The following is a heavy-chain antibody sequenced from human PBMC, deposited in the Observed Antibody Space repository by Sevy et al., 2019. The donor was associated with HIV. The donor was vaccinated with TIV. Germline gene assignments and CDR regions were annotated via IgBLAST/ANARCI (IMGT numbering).Heavy chain of an antibody. CDR3: TRRLSGSSSGRWFDP. V-gene: IGHV4-39*01. CDR1: GASISSSSYY. D-gene: IGHD6-6*01. J-gene: IGHJ5*02. CDR2: IYYSGIS. Sequence: SETLSLTCTVSGASISSSSYYWGWIRQPPGKGLEWIGSIYYSGISFYTPSLKSRVTISVDTSKNQSSLKLSSVTAADTAVYYCTRRLSGSSSGRWFDPWGQGTLVTVSS.